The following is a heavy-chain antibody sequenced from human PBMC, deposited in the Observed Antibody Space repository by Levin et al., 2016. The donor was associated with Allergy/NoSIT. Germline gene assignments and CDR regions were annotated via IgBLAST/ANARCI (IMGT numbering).Heavy chain of an antibody. Sequence: VRQAPGKGLEWVANIKQDGSENYYVDSVRGRFTISRDNAKNSLYLQMNSLRAEDTAVYYCARDVASCSGGSCYYFDYWGQGALVTVSS. CDR2: IKQDGSEN. V-gene: IGHV3-7*01. CDR3: ARDVASCSGGSCYYFDY. D-gene: IGHD2-15*01. J-gene: IGHJ4*02.